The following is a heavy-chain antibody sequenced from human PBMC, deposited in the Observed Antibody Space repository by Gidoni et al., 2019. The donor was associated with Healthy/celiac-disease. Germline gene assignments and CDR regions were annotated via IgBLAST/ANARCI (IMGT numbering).Heavy chain of an antibody. CDR3: ARGPTPLSYYYYYMDV. CDR2: ISSSSSYI. J-gene: IGHJ6*03. V-gene: IGHV3-21*01. Sequence: EVQLVESGGGLVKPGGSLRLSCAASGFTFSSYSMNWVRQAPGKGLEWVSSISSSSSYIYYADSVKGRFTISRDNAKNSLYLQMNSLRAEDTAVYYCARGPTPLSYYYYYMDVWGKGTTVTVSS. CDR1: GFTFSSYS.